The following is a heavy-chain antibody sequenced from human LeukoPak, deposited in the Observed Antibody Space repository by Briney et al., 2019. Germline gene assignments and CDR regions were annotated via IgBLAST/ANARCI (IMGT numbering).Heavy chain of an antibody. CDR3: ARARQWELLDY. D-gene: IGHD1-26*01. V-gene: IGHV4-59*01. J-gene: IGHJ4*02. CDR1: GGSISSYY. Sequence: PSETLSLTCTVSGGSISSYYWSWIRQPPGKGLEWIGYIYYSGSTNYNPSLKSRVTISVDTSKNQFSLKLSSVTAADTAVYYCARARQWELLDYWGQGTLVTVSS. CDR2: IYYSGST.